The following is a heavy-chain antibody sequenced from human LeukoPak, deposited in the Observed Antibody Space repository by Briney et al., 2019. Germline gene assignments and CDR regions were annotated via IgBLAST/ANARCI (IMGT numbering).Heavy chain of an antibody. CDR2: INPNSGGT. D-gene: IGHD3-22*01. CDR3: ASFDYYDSSGYFHY. J-gene: IGHJ4*01. Sequence: PGASVKVSCKASGYTFTGYYMHWVRQAPGQGLEWMGRINPNSGGTNYAQKFQGRVTMTRDTSISTAYMELSRLRSDDTAVYYCASFDYYDSSGYFHYWGHGTLVTVSS. CDR1: GYTFTGYY. V-gene: IGHV1-2*06.